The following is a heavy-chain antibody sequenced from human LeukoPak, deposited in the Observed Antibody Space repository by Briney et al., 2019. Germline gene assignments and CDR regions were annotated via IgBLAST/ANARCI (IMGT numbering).Heavy chain of an antibody. CDR1: GGSISTGDYY. CDR2: IYYSGST. V-gene: IGHV4-30-4*01. CDR3: ARVGVVRGVLEI. J-gene: IGHJ4*02. Sequence: SETLSLTCTVYGGSISTGDYYWTWIRQPTGKGLEWIGYIYYSGSTYYNPSLGSRVTISVDTSKNQFSLNLSSVTAADTAVYYCARVGVVRGVLEIWGQGALVTVSS. D-gene: IGHD3-10*01.